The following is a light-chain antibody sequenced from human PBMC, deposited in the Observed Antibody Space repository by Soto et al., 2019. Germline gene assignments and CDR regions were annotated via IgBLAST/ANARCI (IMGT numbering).Light chain of an antibody. J-gene: IGKJ1*01. CDR1: QGIGDR. CDR2: FTS. V-gene: IGKV1-12*01. CDR3: LHSNSFPRT. Sequence: DIQMTQSPSSVSASVGDRVTITCRACQGIGDRLAWYQQRPGKVPQILIYFTSTLPSGVPSRFPASGSGAYFILTISPLQAGDFATCFCLHSNSFPRTFGQGTKVEIK.